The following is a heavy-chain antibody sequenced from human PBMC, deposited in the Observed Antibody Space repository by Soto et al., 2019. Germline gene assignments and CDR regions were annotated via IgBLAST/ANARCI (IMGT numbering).Heavy chain of an antibody. V-gene: IGHV1-58*01. CDR1: GFTFTSSA. CDR3: AADTTRSYGSGSYYKFDY. J-gene: IGHJ4*02. Sequence: ASVKVSCKASGFTFTSSAVQWVRQARGQRLAWIGWIVVGSGNTNYAQKFQERVTITRDMSTSTAYMELSSLRSEDTAVYYCAADTTRSYGSGSYYKFDYWGQGTLVTVSS. CDR2: IVVGSGNT. D-gene: IGHD3-10*01.